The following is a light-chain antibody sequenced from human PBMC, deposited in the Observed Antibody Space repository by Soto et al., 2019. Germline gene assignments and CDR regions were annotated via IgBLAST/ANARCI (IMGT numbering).Light chain of an antibody. J-gene: IGKJ3*01. CDR1: QGVTPAY. CDR2: GAS. CDR3: QQYGSFSLYT. V-gene: IGKV3-20*01. Sequence: EIALTQSPGPLSLSPGERATLSCRASQGVTPAYLAWYQHKPGQAPRLLIYGASNSATGIPDRFSGSGSGANFTHTIISLFPEDFAVHCCQQYGSFSLYTFCSGTRV.